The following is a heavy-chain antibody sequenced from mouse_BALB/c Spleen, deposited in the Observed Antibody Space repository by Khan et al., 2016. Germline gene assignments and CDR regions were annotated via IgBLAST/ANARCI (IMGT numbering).Heavy chain of an antibody. CDR2: IGYSGST. Sequence: EVQLQESGPGLVKPSQSLSLTCTVTGYSITSDYAWNWIRQFPGNKLEWMGYIGYSGSTSYNPSLKSRISITRDTSKNQFFLQLNSVTTEDTATYYGALLRLPYWGQGTLVTVSA. J-gene: IGHJ3*01. V-gene: IGHV3-2*02. CDR1: GYSITSDYA. CDR3: ALLRLPY. D-gene: IGHD1-2*01.